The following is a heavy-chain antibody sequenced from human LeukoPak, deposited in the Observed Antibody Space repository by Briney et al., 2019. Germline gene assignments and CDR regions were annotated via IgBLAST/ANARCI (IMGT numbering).Heavy chain of an antibody. V-gene: IGHV3-23*01. CDR2: ISGSGSTP. CDR1: AFTFSSYA. Sequence: GGSLRLSCATSAFTFSSYAMSWVRQAPGKGLEWVSAISGSGSTPFYANSVKGRFTISRDNSKSTLYLQMNSLRAEDTAVYYCAKVDVRGYMYGFDYWGQGTLVTVSS. J-gene: IGHJ4*02. CDR3: AKVDVRGYMYGFDY. D-gene: IGHD5-18*01.